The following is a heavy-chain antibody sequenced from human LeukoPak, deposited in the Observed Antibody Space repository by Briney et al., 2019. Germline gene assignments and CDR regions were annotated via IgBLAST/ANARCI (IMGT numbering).Heavy chain of an antibody. CDR1: GYTFTSYG. V-gene: IGHV1-18*01. J-gene: IGHJ6*02. Sequence: EASVKVSCKASGYTFTSYGISWVRQAPGQGLEWMGWISAYNGNTNYAQKLQGRVTMTTDTSTSTAYMELRSLRSDDTAVYYCARYLAVAGTGYYYYYGMDVWGQGTTVTVSS. CDR2: ISAYNGNT. CDR3: ARYLAVAGTGYYYYYGMDV. D-gene: IGHD6-19*01.